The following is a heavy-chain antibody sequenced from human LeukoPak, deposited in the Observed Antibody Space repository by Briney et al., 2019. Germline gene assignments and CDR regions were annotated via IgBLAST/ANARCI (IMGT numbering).Heavy chain of an antibody. Sequence: PSETLSLTCAVSGGSISSNSYYWGWIRQPPGKGLEWIGSIYYSGSTYYNPSLKSRVTISVDTSKNQFSLKLSSVTAADTAVYYCARRSVPTGYSYYFDYWGQGTLVTVSS. CDR2: IYYSGST. J-gene: IGHJ4*02. D-gene: IGHD3-9*01. CDR1: GGSISSNSYY. CDR3: ARRSVPTGYSYYFDY. V-gene: IGHV4-39*01.